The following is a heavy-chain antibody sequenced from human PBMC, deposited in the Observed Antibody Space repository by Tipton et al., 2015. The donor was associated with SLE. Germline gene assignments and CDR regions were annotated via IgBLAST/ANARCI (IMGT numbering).Heavy chain of an antibody. CDR2: INEDGSEI. Sequence: SLRLSCAASGFTFGTYWMTWVRQAPGKGLEWVANINEDGSEIYYVDSVKGRFTISRDNAKNSLYLQMNSLRAEGTALYYCVRVVAYLFPFFDYWGQGTLVTVSS. CDR3: VRVVAYLFPFFDY. V-gene: IGHV3-7*01. D-gene: IGHD2-2*01. CDR1: GFTFGTYW. J-gene: IGHJ4*02.